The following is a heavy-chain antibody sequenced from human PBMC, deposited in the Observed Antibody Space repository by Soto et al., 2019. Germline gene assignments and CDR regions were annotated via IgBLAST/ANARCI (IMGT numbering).Heavy chain of an antibody. J-gene: IGHJ4*02. Sequence: PGESLKIFCKGSGYSFTSYWISWVRQMPGKGLEWMGRIDPSDSYTNYSPPFQGHVTISADKSISTAYLQWSSLKASDTAMYYCARCPRDILTGYGFDYWGQGTLVTVSS. CDR1: GYSFTSYW. V-gene: IGHV5-10-1*01. CDR3: ARCPRDILTGYGFDY. CDR2: IDPSDSYT. D-gene: IGHD3-9*01.